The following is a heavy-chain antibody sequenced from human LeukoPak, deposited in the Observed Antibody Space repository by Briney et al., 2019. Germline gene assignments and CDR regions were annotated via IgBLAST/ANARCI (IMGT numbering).Heavy chain of an antibody. CDR2: IIPIFGTA. CDR3: ARDLGSSGPFDY. V-gene: IGHV1-69*13. J-gene: IGHJ4*02. D-gene: IGHD6-6*01. Sequence: GASVKVSCKASGGTFSSYAISWVRQAPGQGLEWMGGIIPIFGTANYAQKFQGRVTITADESTSTAYMELSSLRSEDTAVYYCARDLGSSGPFDYWGQGTLVTVSS. CDR1: GGTFSSYA.